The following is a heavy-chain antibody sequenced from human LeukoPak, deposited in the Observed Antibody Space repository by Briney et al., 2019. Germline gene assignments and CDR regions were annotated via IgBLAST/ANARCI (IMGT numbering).Heavy chain of an antibody. D-gene: IGHD4-17*01. J-gene: IGHJ3*02. V-gene: IGHV4-39*07. CDR3: ARELTVTTWYAFDI. Sequence: SETLSLTCSVSGGSISSGNYYWGWIRQPPGKGLEWIGSIYYSGSTYYNPSLKSRVTISVDTSKNQFSLKLSSVTAADTAVYYCARELTVTTWYAFDIWGQGTMVTVSS. CDR1: GGSISSGNYY. CDR2: IYYSGST.